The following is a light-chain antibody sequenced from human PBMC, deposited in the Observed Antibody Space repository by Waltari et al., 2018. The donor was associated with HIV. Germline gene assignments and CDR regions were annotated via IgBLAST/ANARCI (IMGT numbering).Light chain of an antibody. CDR3: QQYSTWPRT. J-gene: IGKJ1*01. Sequence: MTQSPATLSVSPGETVSFFCGASEDIGDKLAWYQQKRGRAPRLLVSWASSRATGVPARVSGRGSGTEFTLTITGLQSNDSAIYFCQQYSTWPRTFGQGTLV. V-gene: IGKV3-15*01. CDR2: WAS. CDR1: EDIGDK.